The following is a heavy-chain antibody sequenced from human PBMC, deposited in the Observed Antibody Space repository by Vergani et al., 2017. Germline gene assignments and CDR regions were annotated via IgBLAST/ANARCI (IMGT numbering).Heavy chain of an antibody. CDR3: ARDGALAILDY. CDR2: IWYDGSNK. CDR1: GFTFSSYG. Sequence: QVQLVESGGGVVQPGRSLRLSCAASGFTFSSYGMHWVRQAPGKGREWVAVIWYDGSNKYYADSVKGRFTISRDNSKNTLYLQMNSLRAEDAAVYYCARDGALAILDYWGQGTLVTVSS. V-gene: IGHV3-33*01. J-gene: IGHJ4*02. D-gene: IGHD5-12*01.